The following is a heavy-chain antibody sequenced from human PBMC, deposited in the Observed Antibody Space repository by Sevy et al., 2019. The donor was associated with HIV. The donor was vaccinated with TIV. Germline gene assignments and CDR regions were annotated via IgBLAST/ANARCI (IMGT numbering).Heavy chain of an antibody. Sequence: SGPTLVKPTQTLTLTCTFSGFSFNTSGVGVGWIRQPPGKALEWLAMIFWDDDNRYSQSLKSRLTITKDTSKDQVVLTMANMDPVDTGTYYCAHRRSKGITITEFDFWGQGTLVTVSS. CDR3: AHRRSKGITITEFDF. D-gene: IGHD3-9*01. CDR2: IFWDDDN. J-gene: IGHJ4*02. CDR1: GFSFNTSGVG. V-gene: IGHV2-5*02.